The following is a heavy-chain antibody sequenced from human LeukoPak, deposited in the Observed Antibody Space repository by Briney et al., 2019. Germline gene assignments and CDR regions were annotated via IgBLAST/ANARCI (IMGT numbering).Heavy chain of an antibody. CDR1: GFTFSNYV. CDR2: ISGSGSST. V-gene: IGHV3-23*01. J-gene: IGHJ4*02. CDR3: ARDMSASVWFGELLPPGFVY. Sequence: GGSLRLSCAASGFTFSNYVMSWVRQAPGKGLEWVSSISGSGSSTYYADSVKGRFTISRDNSKNTLFLQMNSLRAEDTAVYYCARDMSASVWFGELLPPGFVYRGQGTLVTASS. D-gene: IGHD3-10*01.